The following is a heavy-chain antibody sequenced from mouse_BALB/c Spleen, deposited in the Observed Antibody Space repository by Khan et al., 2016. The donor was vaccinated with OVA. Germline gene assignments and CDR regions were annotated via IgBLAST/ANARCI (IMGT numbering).Heavy chain of an antibody. CDR1: GYSITSGYG. CDR3: ARTARIKY. CDR2: ISYSGST. D-gene: IGHD1-2*01. J-gene: IGHJ2*01. Sequence: EVQLQESGPGLVKPSQSLSLTCTVTGYSITSGYGWNWIRQFPGNKLECMGYISYSGSTNYNPSFKSRSSITRDTSKNQFFLQLNSVTTEDTATYYCARTARIKYWGQGTTLSVSS. V-gene: IGHV3-2*02.